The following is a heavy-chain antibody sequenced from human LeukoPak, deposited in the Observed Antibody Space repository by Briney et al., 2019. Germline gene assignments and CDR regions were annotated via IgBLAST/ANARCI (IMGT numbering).Heavy chain of an antibody. CDR2: ISAYNGNT. V-gene: IGHV1-18*01. CDR1: GYTFTNFG. CDR3: ATLYYDILTGKYYYYGMDV. J-gene: IGHJ6*02. D-gene: IGHD3-9*01. Sequence: ASVKVSCKASGYTFTNFGISWVRQAPGQGLEWMGWISAYNGNTNYAQRLQGRVTMTTDTSTSTAYMELSSLRSEDTAVYYCATLYYDILTGKYYYYGMDVWGQGTTVTVSS.